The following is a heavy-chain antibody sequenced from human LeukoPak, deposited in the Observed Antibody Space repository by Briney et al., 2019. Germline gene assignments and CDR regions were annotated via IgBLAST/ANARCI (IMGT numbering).Heavy chain of an antibody. J-gene: IGHJ6*03. CDR3: ARAGVSAEQWLDDDYYYYMDV. CDR2: INPSGGST. CDR1: GYTFTSYY. D-gene: IGHD6-19*01. V-gene: IGHV1-46*01. Sequence: ASVKVSCKASGYTFTSYYMHWVRQAPGQGLEWMGIINPSGGSTSYAQKFQGRVTMTRDTSTSTVYMELSSLRSEDTAVYYCARAGVSAEQWLDDDYYYYMDVWGKGTTVTVSS.